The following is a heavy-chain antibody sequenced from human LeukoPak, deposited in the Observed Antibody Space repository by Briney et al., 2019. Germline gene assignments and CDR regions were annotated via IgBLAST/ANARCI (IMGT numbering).Heavy chain of an antibody. CDR3: ARSSAAPGGY. CDR1: GFTFTSYW. CDR2: IKQDGSEK. J-gene: IGHJ4*02. D-gene: IGHD6-13*01. Sequence: PGGSLRLSCAVSGFTFTSYWMSWVRQAPGKGLEWVANIKQDGSEKYYVDSVKGRFIISRDNAKNSLYLQMNSLRAEDTAVYYCARSSAAPGGYWGQGTLVTVSS. V-gene: IGHV3-7*01.